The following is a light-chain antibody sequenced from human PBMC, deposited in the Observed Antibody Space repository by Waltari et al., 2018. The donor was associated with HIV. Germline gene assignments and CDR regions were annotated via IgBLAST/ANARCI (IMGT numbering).Light chain of an antibody. Sequence: QSALTQPPSASGSPGQSVTISCTGTSSDVGGYNFVSWYQQHPGKAPKLMIFEVTKRPSGVPARFSGSKNGNTASRTVSGLQADDEADYYCSSYAGSNNLVFGGGTKLTVL. CDR3: SSYAGSNNLV. J-gene: IGLJ2*01. CDR2: EVT. CDR1: SSDVGGYNF. V-gene: IGLV2-8*01.